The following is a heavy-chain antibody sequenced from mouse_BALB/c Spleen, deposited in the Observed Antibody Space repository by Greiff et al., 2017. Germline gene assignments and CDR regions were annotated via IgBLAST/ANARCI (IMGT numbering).Heavy chain of an antibody. V-gene: IGHV5-17*02. CDR1: GFTFSSFG. J-gene: IGHJ4*01. Sequence: EVHLVESGGGLVQPGGSRKLSCAASGFTFSSFGMHWVRQAPEKGLEWVAYISSGSSTIYYADTVKGRFTISRDNPKNTLFLQMTSLRSEDTAMYYCAANWDYYAMDYWGQGTSVTVSS. CDR2: ISSGSSTI. D-gene: IGHD4-1*01. CDR3: AANWDYYAMDY.